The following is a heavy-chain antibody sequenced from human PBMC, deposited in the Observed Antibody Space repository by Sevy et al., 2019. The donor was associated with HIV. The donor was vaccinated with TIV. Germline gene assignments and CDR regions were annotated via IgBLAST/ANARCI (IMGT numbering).Heavy chain of an antibody. CDR2: ISSGTDHI. CDR1: GYTFPAFI. V-gene: IGHV3-21*05. Sequence: GGSLRLSCTASGYTFPAFIFNWVRQAPGKGLEWLSYISSGTDHIYYADSAKGRFTISRDDAKNSVYLEMKSLRDQDTALYYCVRRGVDAYNVYFDLWGQGTLVTVSS. D-gene: IGHD3-10*01. CDR3: VRRGVDAYNVYFDL. J-gene: IGHJ4*02.